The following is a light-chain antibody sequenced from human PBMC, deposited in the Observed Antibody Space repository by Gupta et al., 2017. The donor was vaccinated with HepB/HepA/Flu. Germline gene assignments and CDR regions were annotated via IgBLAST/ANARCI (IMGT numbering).Light chain of an antibody. CDR2: GNS. Sequence: QSVLTPPPSVSGAPGQRVTIPCPGSSSNIGAGYDVHWYQQLPGTAPKLLIYGNSNRPSGVPDRFSGSKSGTSASLAITGFQAEDEADYYCQSYDSSLSGYVFGTGTKVTVL. V-gene: IGLV1-40*01. CDR1: SSNIGAGYD. CDR3: QSYDSSLSGYV. J-gene: IGLJ1*01.